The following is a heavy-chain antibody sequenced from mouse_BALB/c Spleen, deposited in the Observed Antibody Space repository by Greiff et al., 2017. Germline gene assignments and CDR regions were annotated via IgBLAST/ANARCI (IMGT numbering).Heavy chain of an antibody. V-gene: IGHV1-9*01. Sequence: QVQLQQSGAELMKPGASVKISCKATGYTFSSYWIEWVKQRPGHGLEWIGEILPGSGSTNYNEKFKGKATFTADTSSNTAYMQLSSLTSEDSAVYDCARSALITTVVVYAMDYWGQGTSVTVSS. CDR3: ARSALITTVVVYAMDY. CDR2: ILPGSGST. CDR1: GYTFSSYW. D-gene: IGHD1-1*01. J-gene: IGHJ4*01.